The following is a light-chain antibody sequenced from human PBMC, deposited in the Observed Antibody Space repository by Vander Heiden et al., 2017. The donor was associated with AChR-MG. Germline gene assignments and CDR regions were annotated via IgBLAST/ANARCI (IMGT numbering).Light chain of an antibody. CDR2: KDP. Sequence: YELTPPSSVSLSPGQTARITWLGQPLPKEYVFWQQQKPGRAPARAMYKDPGRPAGIAQRFSASSSATTVTLTISGVQAEDEGDYYGQSADSSATYVMFGGGTKLTVL. CDR1: PLPKEY. V-gene: IGLV3-25*03. CDR3: QSADSSATYVM. J-gene: IGLJ3*02.